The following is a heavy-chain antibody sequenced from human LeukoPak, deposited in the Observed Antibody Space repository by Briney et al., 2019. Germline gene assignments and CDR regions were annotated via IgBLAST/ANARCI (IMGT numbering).Heavy chain of an antibody. V-gene: IGHV3-66*02. J-gene: IGHJ3*02. Sequence: GGSLRLSCAASGFTVSSNYMNWVRQAPGKGLEWVSVIYSGGSTYYADSVKGRFTISRDNSKNTLYLQMNSLRAEDTAVYYCARRRYYYDSSGQTDASHIWGQGTVVTVSS. D-gene: IGHD3-22*01. CDR1: GFTVSSNY. CDR3: ARRRYYYDSSGQTDASHI. CDR2: IYSGGST.